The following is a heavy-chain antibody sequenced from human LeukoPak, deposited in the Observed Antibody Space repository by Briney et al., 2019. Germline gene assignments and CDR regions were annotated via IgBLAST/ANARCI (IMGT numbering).Heavy chain of an antibody. J-gene: IGHJ5*02. V-gene: IGHV4-59*01. Sequence: SETLSLTCTVSGGSISSYYWSWIRQPPGKGLEWIGYIYYSGSTNYNPSLKSRVTISVDTSKNRFSLKLSSVTAADTAVYYCARDLTLSSSWYGNWFDPWGQGTLVTVSS. CDR1: GGSISSYY. CDR3: ARDLTLSSSWYGNWFDP. CDR2: IYYSGST. D-gene: IGHD6-13*01.